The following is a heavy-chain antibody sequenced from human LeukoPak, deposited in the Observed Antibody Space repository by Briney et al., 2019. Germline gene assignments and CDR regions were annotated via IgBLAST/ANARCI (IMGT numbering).Heavy chain of an antibody. V-gene: IGHV3-21*01. CDR3: ARIPRSILTGYYKGNWFDP. CDR1: GFTFSSYS. Sequence: GRSLRLSCAASGFTFSSYSMNWVRQAPGKGLEWVSSISSSSSYIYYADSVKGRFTISRDNAKNSLYLQMNSLRAEDTAVYYCARIPRSILTGYYKGNWFDPWGQGTLVTVSS. CDR2: ISSSSSYI. D-gene: IGHD3-9*01. J-gene: IGHJ5*02.